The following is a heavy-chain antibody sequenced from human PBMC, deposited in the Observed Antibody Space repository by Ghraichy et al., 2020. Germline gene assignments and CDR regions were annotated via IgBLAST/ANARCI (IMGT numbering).Heavy chain of an antibody. Sequence: ASVKVSCKASGYTFTSYGISWVRQAPGQGLEWMGWISAYNGNTNYAQKLQGRVTMTTDTSTSTAYMELRSLRSDDTAVYYCAIVYCSSTSCYGYFQHWCQGTLVTVSS. J-gene: IGHJ1*01. CDR2: ISAYNGNT. V-gene: IGHV1-18*04. D-gene: IGHD2-2*01. CDR1: GYTFTSYG. CDR3: AIVYCSSTSCYGYFQH.